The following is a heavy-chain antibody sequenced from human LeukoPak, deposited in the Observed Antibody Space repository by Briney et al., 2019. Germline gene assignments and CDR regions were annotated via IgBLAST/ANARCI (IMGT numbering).Heavy chain of an antibody. D-gene: IGHD3-10*01. V-gene: IGHV3-23*01. CDR2: LSGSGGGT. CDR3: AKRGVVIRVFLVGFHKEAYYFDS. J-gene: IGHJ4*02. CDR1: GITLSNYG. Sequence: GGSLRLSCAVSGITLSNYGMSWVRQAPGKGLEWVAGLSGSGGGTNYADSVQGRFTISRDNPKNTLYLRMNSLRAEDTAVYFCAKRGVVIRVFLVGFHKEAYYFDSWGQGALVTISS.